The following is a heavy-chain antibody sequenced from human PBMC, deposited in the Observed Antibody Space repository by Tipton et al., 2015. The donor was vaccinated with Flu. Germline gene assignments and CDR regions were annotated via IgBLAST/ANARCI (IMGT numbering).Heavy chain of an antibody. CDR1: GFSFSIHG. D-gene: IGHD6-13*01. CDR2: VSSSSSYI. Sequence: GSLRLSCSASGFSFSIHGMNWVRQAPGKGLEWVSCVSSSSSYIYYANSLYLEMNSLRAEDTAVYYCARDRAAAAPDYWGQGTLVTVSS. CDR3: ARDRAAAAPDY. V-gene: IGHV3-21*01. J-gene: IGHJ4*02.